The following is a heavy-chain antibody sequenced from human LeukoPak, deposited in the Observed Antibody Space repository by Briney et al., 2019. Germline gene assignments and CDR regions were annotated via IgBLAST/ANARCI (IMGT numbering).Heavy chain of an antibody. CDR1: GGSFSGYY. V-gene: IGHV4-34*01. J-gene: IGHJ4*02. Sequence: SETLSLTCAVYGGSFSGYYWSWIRQPPGKGLEWIGEINHSGSTNYNPSLKSRVTISVDTSKNQFSLKVNSVTAADTAVYYCARINGGIWGQGTLDTVSS. D-gene: IGHD2-8*01. CDR3: ARINGGI. CDR2: INHSGST.